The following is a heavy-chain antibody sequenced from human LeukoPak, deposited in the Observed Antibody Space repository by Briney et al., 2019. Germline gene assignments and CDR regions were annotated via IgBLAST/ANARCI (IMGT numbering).Heavy chain of an antibody. V-gene: IGHV3-23*01. Sequence: GGSLLLSGASSRFICSNYAMSWVRHVPGGGLEWVSTISSRCDSKYVAGSVKGRFTISRDKSKNSLYLQMNTVRAEDTAVYYCVKGPRPDITVAHTVENWGQGTLVTVSS. CDR2: ISSRCDSK. CDR3: VKGPRPDITVAHTVEN. J-gene: IGHJ4*02. CDR1: RFICSNYA. D-gene: IGHD6-19*01.